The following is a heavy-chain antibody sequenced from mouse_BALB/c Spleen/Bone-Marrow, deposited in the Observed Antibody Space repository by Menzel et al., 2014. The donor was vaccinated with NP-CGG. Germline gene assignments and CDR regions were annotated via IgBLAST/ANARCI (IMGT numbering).Heavy chain of an antibody. V-gene: IGHV14-3*02. CDR1: GFNIKDTY. D-gene: IGHD4-1*01. J-gene: IGHJ4*01. Sequence: VQLQQSGAALVKPGASVKLSCTASGFNIKDTYMHWVKQRPEQCLEWIGRIDPANGNTKYDPKFQGKATITADTSSNTAYLQLSSLTSEDTAVYYCARWEYYAMDYWGQGTSVTVSS. CDR3: ARWEYYAMDY. CDR2: IDPANGNT.